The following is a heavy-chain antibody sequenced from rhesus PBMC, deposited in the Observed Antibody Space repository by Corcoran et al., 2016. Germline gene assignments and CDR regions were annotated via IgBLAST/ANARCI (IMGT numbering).Heavy chain of an antibody. J-gene: IGHJ4*01. CDR2: IHGGSGGA. Sequence: QVQLQESGPGLLKSSETLPLPCPVPGGPLTRQFWRSLRQTPVKGLERFGYIHGGSGGASYNPSLESRVTISTDTSKNQFSLRLNSVTAADTAVYYCARYLTWTIDYWGQGVMVTVTS. CDR1: GGPLTRQF. D-gene: IGHD1-38*01. V-gene: IGHV4-147*01. CDR3: ARYLTWTIDY.